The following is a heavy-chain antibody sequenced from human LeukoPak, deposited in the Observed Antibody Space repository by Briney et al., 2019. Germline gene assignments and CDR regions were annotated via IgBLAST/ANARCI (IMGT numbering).Heavy chain of an antibody. Sequence: QAGGSLRLSCAASGFTLSSYAMHWVRQAPGKGLEWVAVISYDGSNKYYADSVKGRFTISRDNSKNTLHLQMNSLRAEDTAVYYCARDLGYYAPGSYYSVFDYWGQGTLVTVSS. V-gene: IGHV3-30*04. CDR3: ARDLGYYAPGSYYSVFDY. D-gene: IGHD3-10*01. CDR2: ISYDGSNK. J-gene: IGHJ4*02. CDR1: GFTLSSYA.